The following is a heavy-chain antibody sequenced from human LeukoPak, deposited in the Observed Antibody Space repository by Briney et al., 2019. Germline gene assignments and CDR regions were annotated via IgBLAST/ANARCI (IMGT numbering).Heavy chain of an antibody. CDR3: ARLSITMVRGVILDY. CDR2: INHSGST. CDR1: GGSISSYY. D-gene: IGHD3-10*01. Sequence: SETLSLTCTVSGGSISSYYWSWIRQPPGKGLEWIGEINHSGSTNYNPSLKSRVTISVDTSKNQFSLKLSSVTAADTAVYYCARLSITMVRGVILDYWGQGTLVTVSS. V-gene: IGHV4-34*01. J-gene: IGHJ4*02.